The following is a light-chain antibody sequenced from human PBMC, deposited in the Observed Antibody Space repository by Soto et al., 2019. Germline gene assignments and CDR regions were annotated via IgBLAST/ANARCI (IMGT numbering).Light chain of an antibody. V-gene: IGKV3-11*01. CDR1: QSFSNS. CDR3: QQRSFWPPLT. Sequence: EIVLTQSPATLSLSPGDSATLSCRASQSFSNSLAWYQHKPGQAPRLLVCDATDRATGIPARFSGSGSGTNLTLTISSLEPEDSSVYYCQQRSFWPPLTFGQWTRLEIK. J-gene: IGKJ5*01. CDR2: DAT.